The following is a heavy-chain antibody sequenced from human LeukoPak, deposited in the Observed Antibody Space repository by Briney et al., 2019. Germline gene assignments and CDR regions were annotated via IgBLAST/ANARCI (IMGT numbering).Heavy chain of an antibody. V-gene: IGHV4-4*02. CDR1: GGSISSSNW. CDR3: ARALGPLLLIDP. D-gene: IGHD2-15*01. Sequence: SETLSLTCAVSGGSISSSNWWSWIRQPPGKGLEWIGEIYHSGSTNYNPSLKSRVTISVDTSKNQFSLKLSSVTAADTAVYYCARALGPLLLIDPWGQGTLVTVSS. J-gene: IGHJ5*02. CDR2: IYHSGST.